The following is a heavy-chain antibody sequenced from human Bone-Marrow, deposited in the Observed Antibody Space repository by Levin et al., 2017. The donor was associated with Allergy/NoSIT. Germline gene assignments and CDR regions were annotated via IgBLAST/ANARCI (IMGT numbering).Heavy chain of an antibody. J-gene: IGHJ4*02. D-gene: IGHD3-10*01. Sequence: PGGSLRLSCAASGFTFSSYWMSWVRQAPGKGLQWVANINQDGSEKYYVDSVKGRFTISRDNANNSLSLQMNSLRADDTAVYYCATSARPVGGYWGQGTLVTVSS. V-gene: IGHV3-7*01. CDR1: GFTFSSYW. CDR3: ATSARPVGGY. CDR2: INQDGSEK.